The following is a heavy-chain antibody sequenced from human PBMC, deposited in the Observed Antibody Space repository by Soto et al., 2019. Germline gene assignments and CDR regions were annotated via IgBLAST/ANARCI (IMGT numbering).Heavy chain of an antibody. D-gene: IGHD6-19*01. J-gene: IGHJ4*02. Sequence: PGGSLRLSYAASGLTFSSYGMHWVRQAPGKGLEWVAVISYDGSNKYYADSVKGRFTISRDNSKNTLYLQMNSLRAEDTAVYYCAKDVYSSGWPHFDYWGQGTLVTVSS. CDR1: GLTFSSYG. CDR2: ISYDGSNK. CDR3: AKDVYSSGWPHFDY. V-gene: IGHV3-30*18.